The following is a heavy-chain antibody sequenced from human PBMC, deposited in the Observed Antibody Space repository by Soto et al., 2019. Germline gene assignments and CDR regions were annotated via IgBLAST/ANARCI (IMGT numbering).Heavy chain of an antibody. J-gene: IGHJ5*02. CDR2: INRRGST. CDR3: ARVARPAQTYDP. CDR1: GGSFSDYY. V-gene: IGHV4-34*02. Sequence: QVQLQQWGAGLLTPSETLSLTCAIDGGSFSDYYWSWIRQAPGKGLEWIGEINRRGSTNYNPSLKSRVTISVDTSKNQFSLNLSSVTAADTAVYYCARVARPAQTYDPWGQGTLVIVSS.